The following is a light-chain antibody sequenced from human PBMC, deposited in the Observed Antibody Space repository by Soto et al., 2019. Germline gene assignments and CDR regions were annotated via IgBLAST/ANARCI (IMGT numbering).Light chain of an antibody. CDR3: QQYGSSSMYT. V-gene: IGKV3-20*01. J-gene: IGKJ2*01. CDR1: QSVSSNY. Sequence: EIVLTQSPGTLSLSPGERATLSCRASQSVSSNYLAWYQQKPGQAPRLLIYGASYRDTGIPDRFSGSGSGTDFTLTISRRELEDFGVYSCQQYGSSSMYTFGQGTKLEIK. CDR2: GAS.